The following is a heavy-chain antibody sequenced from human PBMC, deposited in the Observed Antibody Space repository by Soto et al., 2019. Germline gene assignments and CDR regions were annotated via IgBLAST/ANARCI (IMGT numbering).Heavy chain of an antibody. D-gene: IGHD6-13*01. CDR1: GFTFSSYW. V-gene: IGHV3-74*01. J-gene: IGHJ4*02. CDR3: ARQTRTVGYSSIKLTPVLDY. CDR2: INSDGSST. Sequence: GGSLRLSCAASGFTFSSYWMHWVRQAPGKGLVWVSRINSDGSSTSYADSVKGRFTISRDNAKNTLYLQMNSLRAEDTAVYYCARQTRTVGYSSIKLTPVLDYWGQGTLVTVSS.